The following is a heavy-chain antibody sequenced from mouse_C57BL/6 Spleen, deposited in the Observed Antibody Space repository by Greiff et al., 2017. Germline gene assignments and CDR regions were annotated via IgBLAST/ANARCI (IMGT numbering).Heavy chain of an antibody. V-gene: IGHV1-64*01. J-gene: IGHJ4*01. CDR1: GYTFTSYG. Sequence: QVQLQQPGAELVKPGASVKLSCKASGYTFTSYGMHWVKQRPGQGLEWIGMIHPNSGSTNYNEKFKGKATLTVDKSSSTAYMQLSSLTSEDSAVYYCARDGFYAMDYWGQGTSVTVSS. D-gene: IGHD2-3*01. CDR2: IHPNSGST. CDR3: ARDGFYAMDY.